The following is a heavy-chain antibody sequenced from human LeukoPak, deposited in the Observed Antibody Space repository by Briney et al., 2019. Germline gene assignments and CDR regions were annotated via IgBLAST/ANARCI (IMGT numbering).Heavy chain of an antibody. CDR2: IYHSGST. V-gene: IGHV4-30-2*01. D-gene: IGHD3-16*01. CDR1: GGSISSGGYY. J-gene: IGHJ4*02. Sequence: SETLSLTCTVSGGSISSGGYYWSWIRQPPGKGLEWIGYIYHSGSTYYNPSLKSRVTISVDRSKNQFSLKLSSVTAADTAVYYCARDSRGRFDYWGQGTLVTVSS. CDR3: ARDSRGRFDY.